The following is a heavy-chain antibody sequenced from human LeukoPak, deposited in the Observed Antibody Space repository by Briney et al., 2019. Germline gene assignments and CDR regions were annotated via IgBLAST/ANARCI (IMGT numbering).Heavy chain of an antibody. J-gene: IGHJ6*03. V-gene: IGHV1-8*03. D-gene: IGHD3-10*01. CDR2: MNPNSGNT. Sequence: GASVKVSCKASGYTFTNYDINWVRQATGQGLEWMGWMNPNSGNTGYGQKFQGRVTITRNTSISTAYMELSSLRSEDTAVYYCARGGRFGEFPYYMDVWGKGTTVTVSS. CDR1: GYTFTNYD. CDR3: ARGGRFGEFPYYMDV.